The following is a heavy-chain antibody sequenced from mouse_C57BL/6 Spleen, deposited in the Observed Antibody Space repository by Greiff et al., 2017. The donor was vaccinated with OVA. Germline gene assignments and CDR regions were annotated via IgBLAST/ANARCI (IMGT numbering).Heavy chain of an antibody. Sequence: QVQLQQSGAELARPGASVKMSCKASGYTFTSYTMHWVKQRPGQGLEWIGYINPSSGYTKYNQKFKDKATLTADKSSSTAYMQLSSLTSEDSAVYYWARSDTVVGDAMDYWGQGTSVTVSS. D-gene: IGHD1-1*01. CDR1: GYTFTSYT. CDR2: INPSSGYT. V-gene: IGHV1-4*01. CDR3: ARSDTVVGDAMDY. J-gene: IGHJ4*01.